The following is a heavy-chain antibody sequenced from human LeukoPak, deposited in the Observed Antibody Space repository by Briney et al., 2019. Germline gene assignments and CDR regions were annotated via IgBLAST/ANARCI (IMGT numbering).Heavy chain of an antibody. D-gene: IGHD2/OR15-2a*01. CDR2: IYYSGST. CDR1: GGSISSYY. J-gene: IGHJ5*02. CDR3: ARLTKFLTTYYPTP. Sequence: SETLSLTCTVSGGSISSYYWSWIRQPPGKGLEWIGYIYYSGSTNYNPSLNSRVTISVDTSKNQFSLKLSSVTAADTAVYYCARLTKFLTTYYPTPWGQGTLVTVSS. V-gene: IGHV4-59*08.